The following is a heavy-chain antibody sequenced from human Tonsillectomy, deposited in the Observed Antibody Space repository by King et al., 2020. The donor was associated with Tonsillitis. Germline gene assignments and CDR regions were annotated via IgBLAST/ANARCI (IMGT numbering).Heavy chain of an antibody. CDR3: ARQTGPYNWFDP. CDR2: IIPIFGTT. D-gene: IGHD1-1*01. Sequence: QLVQSGAEVKKPGSSVKVSCKASGGTFSSYAIIWVRQAPGQGLEWMGGIIPIFGTTNFAQKFQGRLTITADESTSTAYMELSSLRSEDTAVYYCARQTGPYNWFDPWGQGTLVTVTS. J-gene: IGHJ5*02. CDR1: GGTFSSYA. V-gene: IGHV1-69*01.